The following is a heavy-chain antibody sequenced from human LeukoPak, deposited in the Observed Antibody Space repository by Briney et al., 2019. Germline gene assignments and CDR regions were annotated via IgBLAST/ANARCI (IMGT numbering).Heavy chain of an antibody. Sequence: GWSLRLSCAASGFIFSNYWMSWVRQAPGKGLEWVASIKQDGSEKYYMDFVKGRFTISKDNAKDSLYLQINSLRAEDTAVYYCAREDHSKYEYWGQGTPVTVSS. CDR1: GFIFSNYW. CDR2: IKQDGSEK. V-gene: IGHV3-7*01. J-gene: IGHJ4*02. D-gene: IGHD4-11*01. CDR3: AREDHSKYEY.